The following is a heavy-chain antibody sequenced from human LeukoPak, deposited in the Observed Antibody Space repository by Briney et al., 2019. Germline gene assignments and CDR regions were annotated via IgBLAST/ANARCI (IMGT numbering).Heavy chain of an antibody. Sequence: PSETLSLTCTVSGGSINNYYWSWIRQPPGKGLEWIGYIYYSGSTNYNPSLKSRVTISVDTSKNQFSLKLSSVTAADTAVYYCARGRNFYYYYMDVWGKGTTVTVSS. CDR3: ARGRNFYYYYMDV. J-gene: IGHJ6*03. V-gene: IGHV4-59*01. CDR2: IYYSGST. CDR1: GGSINNYY.